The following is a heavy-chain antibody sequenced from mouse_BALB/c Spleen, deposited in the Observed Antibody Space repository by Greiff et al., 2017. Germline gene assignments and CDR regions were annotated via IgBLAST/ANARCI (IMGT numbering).Heavy chain of an antibody. CDR3: AREVRSWFAY. Sequence: VQLQQSGPELVRPGVSVKISCKGSGYTFTDYAMHWVKQSHAKSLEWIGVISTYYGDASYNQKFKGKATMTVDKSSSTAYMELARLTSEDSAIYYCAREVRSWFAYWGQGTLVTVSA. CDR1: GYTFTDYA. D-gene: IGHD2-14*01. V-gene: IGHV1-67*01. CDR2: ISTYYGDA. J-gene: IGHJ3*01.